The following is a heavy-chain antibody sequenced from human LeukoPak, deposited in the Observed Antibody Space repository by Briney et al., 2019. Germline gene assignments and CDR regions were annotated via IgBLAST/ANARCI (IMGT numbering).Heavy chain of an antibody. V-gene: IGHV1-3*01. CDR1: GYTFTSYA. Sequence: ASVKVSCKASGYTFTSYAMHWVRQAPGQRLEWMGWINAGNGNTKYSQKFQGRVTITRDTSASTAYMELSSLRSEDTAVYYCASPRPYSSSWYPSFDYWGQGTLVTVSS. D-gene: IGHD6-13*01. CDR3: ASPRPYSSSWYPSFDY. CDR2: INAGNGNT. J-gene: IGHJ4*02.